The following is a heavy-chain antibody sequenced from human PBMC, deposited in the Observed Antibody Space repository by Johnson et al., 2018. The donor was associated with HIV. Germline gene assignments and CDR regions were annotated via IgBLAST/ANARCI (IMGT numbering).Heavy chain of an antibody. CDR2: ISYDGSNK. V-gene: IGHV3-30*04. J-gene: IGHJ3*02. D-gene: IGHD2-2*01. CDR1: GFTFDDYA. CDR3: TTGVGNQLLFDAFDI. Sequence: QVQLVESGGGLVQPGRSLRLSCAASGFTFDDYAMHWVRQAPGKGLEWVAVISYDGSNKYYADSVKGRFTISRDDSKNTLYLQMNSLKTEDTAVYYCTTGVGNQLLFDAFDIWGQGTMVTVSS.